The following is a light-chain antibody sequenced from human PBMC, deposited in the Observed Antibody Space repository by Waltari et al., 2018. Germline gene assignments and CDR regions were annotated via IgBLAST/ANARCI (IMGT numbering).Light chain of an antibody. CDR1: QSVSSY. J-gene: IGKJ3*01. V-gene: IGKV3-11*01. CDR3: QQRTNWPLT. Sequence: IVLTQSPATLSLSLGERATLSCRASQSVSSYLAWYQHKPGQAPRLLIYDASNRATGIPGRFSGSGSGTDFTLTISSLEPEDFAVYYCQQRTNWPLTFGPGTKVDIK. CDR2: DAS.